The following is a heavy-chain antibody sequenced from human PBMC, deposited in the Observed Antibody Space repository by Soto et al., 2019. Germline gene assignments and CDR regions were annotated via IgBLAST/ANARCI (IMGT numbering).Heavy chain of an antibody. CDR3: ARDIGYPLYGMDV. CDR1: GYTFTTYA. D-gene: IGHD6-25*01. CDR2: INAGNGNT. V-gene: IGHV1-3*01. J-gene: IGHJ6*02. Sequence: ASVKVSCKASGYTFTTYAMHWVRQAPGQRLEWMGWINAGNGNTKYSQKFQGRFTITRDTSATTAYMELSSLRSEDTAVYYCARDIGYPLYGMDVWGQGTTVTGSS.